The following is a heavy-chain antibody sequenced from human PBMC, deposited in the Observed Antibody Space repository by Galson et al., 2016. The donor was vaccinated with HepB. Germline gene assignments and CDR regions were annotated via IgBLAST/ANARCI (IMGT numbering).Heavy chain of an antibody. CDR2: INSDGSSI. Sequence: SLRLSCAASGFTFSDFWMHWVRQAPGKGLVWVSRINSDGSSISYADSAKGRFTISRDNAENTLSLQMKRLRAEDAAVYYCVRGGPIDLFQTKIDFWSNYLHWGQGTLVAVSS. CDR3: VRGGPIDLFQTKIDFWSNYLH. J-gene: IGHJ4*02. CDR1: GFTFSDFW. D-gene: IGHD3-3*01. V-gene: IGHV3-74*01.